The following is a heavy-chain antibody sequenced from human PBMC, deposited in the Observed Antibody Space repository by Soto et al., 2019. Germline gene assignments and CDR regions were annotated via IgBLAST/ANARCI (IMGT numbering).Heavy chain of an antibody. Sequence: GGSLRLSCVASGFTFTTYWMSWVRQAPGKGLEWVANIRQDGGAQYYVDSVKGRFTISRDNAKNSVYLQMDSLRVEDTAVYYCVRGGHGSGSYLGSSWGQGILVTVS. CDR2: IRQDGGAQ. CDR1: GFTFTTYW. V-gene: IGHV3-7*03. J-gene: IGHJ5*02. CDR3: VRGGHGSGSYLGSS. D-gene: IGHD3-10*01.